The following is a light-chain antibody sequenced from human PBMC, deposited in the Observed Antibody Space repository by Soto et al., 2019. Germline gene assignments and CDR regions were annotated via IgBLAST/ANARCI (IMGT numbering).Light chain of an antibody. CDR1: QSVSSN. V-gene: IGKV3-15*01. CDR3: EQYNILLIT. J-gene: IGKJ5*01. Sequence: KIMYLSFVTLSVNNRERATLSCRASQSVSSNLAWYQQKPGQAPSLLIYGAFTRATGIPARFSGSGSGTELTLTISCLQSEDFALYCCEQYNILLITFCDGTRLEIK. CDR2: GAF.